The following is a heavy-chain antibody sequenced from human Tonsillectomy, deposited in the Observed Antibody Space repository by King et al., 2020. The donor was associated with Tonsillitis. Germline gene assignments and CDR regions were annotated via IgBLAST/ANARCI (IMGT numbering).Heavy chain of an antibody. D-gene: IGHD3-10*01. CDR3: ARVISMVRGVIYVDY. J-gene: IGHJ4*02. V-gene: IGHV4-34*01. CDR1: GGSFSDYY. CDR2: INHSGST. Sequence: VQLPQWGAGLLKPSETLSLTCAVYGGSFSDYYWSWIRQPPGKGLEWIGEINHSGSTNYNPSLKSRVTISVDTSKNQFSLKLSSVTAADTAVYYCARVISMVRGVIYVDYWGQGTLVTVSS.